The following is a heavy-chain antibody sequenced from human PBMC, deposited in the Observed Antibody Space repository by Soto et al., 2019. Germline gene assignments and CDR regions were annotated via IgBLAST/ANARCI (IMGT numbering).Heavy chain of an antibody. CDR2: IIPFFSAP. D-gene: IGHD2-21*01. V-gene: IGHV1-69*12. CDR1: GGDFNNFA. Sequence: QVQLVQSGAEVKKPGSSVKVSCKASGGDFNNFAITWMQQAPGKGLEWLGAIIPFFSAPNYAQKLQGRVTITADESTSTSYMELNSLRSDDTAVDYCARDRVMRGNSYYYGMDVWGQGTTVTVSS. J-gene: IGHJ6*02. CDR3: ARDRVMRGNSYYYGMDV.